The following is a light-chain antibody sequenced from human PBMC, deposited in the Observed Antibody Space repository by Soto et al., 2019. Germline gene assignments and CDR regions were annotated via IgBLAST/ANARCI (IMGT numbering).Light chain of an antibody. V-gene: IGKV3-11*01. J-gene: IGKJ2*02. CDR2: DAY. CDR3: QQRAKWPST. Sequence: VLTQSPDTLSLSPGETATLSCRASQSVDRYVASYQQKLGQAPRLLIYDAYTRATGVAARFTGSGSATDFSLTITSLEPEDFAVYYCQQRAKWPSTFGQGTKVE. CDR1: QSVDRY.